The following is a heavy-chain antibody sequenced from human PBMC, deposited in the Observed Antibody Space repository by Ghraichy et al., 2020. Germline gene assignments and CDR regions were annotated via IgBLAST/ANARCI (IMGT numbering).Heavy chain of an antibody. Sequence: GGSLSLSCAASGFTVSSNYMSWVRQAPGKGLEWVLVIYSGGSTYYADSVKGRFTISRDNSKNTLYLQMNSLRAEDTAVYYCARACQGGDAFDIWGQGTMVTVSS. J-gene: IGHJ3*02. V-gene: IGHV3-53*01. CDR1: GFTVSSNY. D-gene: IGHD3-16*01. CDR2: IYSGGST. CDR3: ARACQGGDAFDI.